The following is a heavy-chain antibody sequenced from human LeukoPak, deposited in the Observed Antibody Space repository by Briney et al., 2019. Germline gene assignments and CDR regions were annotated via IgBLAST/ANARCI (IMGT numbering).Heavy chain of an antibody. CDR1: DGSMSSDA. J-gene: IGHJ4*02. D-gene: IGHD2-2*01. CDR2: IYHSGSA. V-gene: IGHV4-30-2*01. CDR3: ARSYGPYQFDS. Sequence: SQTLSLTCAVSDGSMSSDAWTWIRQPPGMALEWIGYIYHSGSAYYNPSLKSRVTISLDRSKNQFSLKLSSMTAADTAFYYCARSYGPYQFDSWGQGTLVTVSS.